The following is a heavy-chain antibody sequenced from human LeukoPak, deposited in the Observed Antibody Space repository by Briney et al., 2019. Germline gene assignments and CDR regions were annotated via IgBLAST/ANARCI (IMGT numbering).Heavy chain of an antibody. Sequence: GGSLRLSCAASGFTFSSYGMHWVRQAPGKGLEWVAVISYDGSNKYYADSVKGRFTISRDNSKNTLYLQMNSLRAEDTAVYYCAKDSLDYWGQGTLVTVSS. CDR2: ISYDGSNK. CDR1: GFTFSSYG. J-gene: IGHJ4*02. V-gene: IGHV3-30*18. CDR3: AKDSLDY.